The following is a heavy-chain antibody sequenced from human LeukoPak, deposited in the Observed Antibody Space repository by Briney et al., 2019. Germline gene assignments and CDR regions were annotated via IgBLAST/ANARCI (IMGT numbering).Heavy chain of an antibody. CDR1: GYTFTGYY. CDR2: INPNSGGT. Sequence: VVSVKVSCKASGYTFTGYYMHWVRQAPGQGLEWMGWINPNSGGTNYAQKYQGRVTMTRDTSISTVYMELSRLRSDDTAVFYCARGYYDSSDFEYFQHWGQGTLVTVSS. J-gene: IGHJ1*01. D-gene: IGHD3-22*01. CDR3: ARGYYDSSDFEYFQH. V-gene: IGHV1-2*02.